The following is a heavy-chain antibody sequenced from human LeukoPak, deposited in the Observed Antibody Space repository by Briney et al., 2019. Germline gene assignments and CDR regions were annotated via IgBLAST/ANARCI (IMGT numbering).Heavy chain of an antibody. Sequence: SQTLPLTCTVSGGSISSGDYYWSWIRQPPGKGLEWIGYIYYSGSTYYNPSLKSRVTISVDTSKNQFSLRLSSVTAADTAVYYCASGVLWFGELLSQFDYWGQGTLVTVSS. CDR3: ASGVLWFGELLSQFDY. V-gene: IGHV4-30-4*01. CDR2: IYYSGST. D-gene: IGHD3-10*01. J-gene: IGHJ4*02. CDR1: GGSISSGDYY.